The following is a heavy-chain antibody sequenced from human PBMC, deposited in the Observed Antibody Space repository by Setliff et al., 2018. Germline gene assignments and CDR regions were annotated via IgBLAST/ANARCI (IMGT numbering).Heavy chain of an antibody. CDR2: IRDRTNSYAT. Sequence: GGSLRLSCAASGFTFSGSAMNWVRQASGKGLEWVGRIRDRTNSYATTYGASVKGRFTISRDDSKNTAYLQMNSLRAEDTAVYYCAKNGFGVVALGVNNWFDPWGQGTLVTVSS. D-gene: IGHD3-10*01. V-gene: IGHV3-73*01. CDR3: AKNGFGVVALGVNNWFDP. CDR1: GFTFSGSA. J-gene: IGHJ5*02.